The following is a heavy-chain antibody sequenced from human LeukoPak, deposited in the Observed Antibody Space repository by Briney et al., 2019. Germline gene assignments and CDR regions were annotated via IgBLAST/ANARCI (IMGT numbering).Heavy chain of an antibody. CDR1: GFTLSSYW. V-gene: IGHV3-7*03. J-gene: IGHJ6*02. CDR3: ARGGGLDV. CDR2: INHNGNVN. D-gene: IGHD3-16*01. Sequence: PGGSLGLSCAASGFTLSSYWMNWARQAPGKGLEWVASINHNGNVNYYVDSVKGRFTISRDNAKNSLYLQMSNLRAEDTAVYFCARGGGLDVWGQGATVTVSS.